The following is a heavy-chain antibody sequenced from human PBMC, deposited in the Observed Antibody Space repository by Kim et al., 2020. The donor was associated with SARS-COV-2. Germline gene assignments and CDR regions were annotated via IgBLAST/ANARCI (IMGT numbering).Heavy chain of an antibody. CDR3: ASQVTIRGYYFDY. J-gene: IGHJ4*02. D-gene: IGHD3-10*01. V-gene: IGHV1-69*13. Sequence: SVKVSCKASGGTFSSYAISWVRQAPGQGLEWMGGIIPIFGTANYAQKFQGRVTITADESTSTAYMELSSLRSEDTAVYYCASQVTIRGYYFDYWGQGTLVTVSS. CDR2: IIPIFGTA. CDR1: GGTFSSYA.